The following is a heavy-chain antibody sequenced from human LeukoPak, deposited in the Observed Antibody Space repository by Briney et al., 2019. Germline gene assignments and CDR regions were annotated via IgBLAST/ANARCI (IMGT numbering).Heavy chain of an antibody. V-gene: IGHV1-46*01. CDR2: INPSGGST. CDR1: GYTFTSYY. J-gene: IGHJ6*03. Sequence: ASVTVSCKASGYTFTSYYMHWVRQAPGQGLEWMGIINPSGGSTSYAQKFQGRVTMTRDTSTSTVYMELSSLRSEDTAVYYCARDYVWGSYPLYYMDVWGKGTTVTISS. D-gene: IGHD3-16*02. CDR3: ARDYVWGSYPLYYMDV.